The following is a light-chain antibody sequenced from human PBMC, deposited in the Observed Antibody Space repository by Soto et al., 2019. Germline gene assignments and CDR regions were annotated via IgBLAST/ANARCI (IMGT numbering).Light chain of an antibody. CDR1: SSDVGGYNY. J-gene: IGLJ2*01. CDR2: EVN. V-gene: IGLV2-8*01. Sequence: QSVLTQPASVSASPGQSITISCTGTSSDVGGYNYVSWYQQHPGKAPKLMIYEVNKRPSGVPDRFSGSKSGNTASLTVSGLQAEDEAEYFCSSYAGSNNVIFGGGTKVTVL. CDR3: SSYAGSNNVI.